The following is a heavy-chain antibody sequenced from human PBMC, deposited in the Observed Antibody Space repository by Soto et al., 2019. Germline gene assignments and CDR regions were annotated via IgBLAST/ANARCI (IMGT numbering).Heavy chain of an antibody. Sequence: GGSLRLSCAASGFTFSSYAMSWVRQAPGKGPEWVSAISGSGGSTYYADSMKGRFTISRDNSKNTLYLQMNSLRPEDTAVYYCAKGYYDSSGYFDYWGQGTLVTVSS. J-gene: IGHJ4*02. CDR2: ISGSGGST. V-gene: IGHV3-23*01. D-gene: IGHD3-22*01. CDR3: AKGYYDSSGYFDY. CDR1: GFTFSSYA.